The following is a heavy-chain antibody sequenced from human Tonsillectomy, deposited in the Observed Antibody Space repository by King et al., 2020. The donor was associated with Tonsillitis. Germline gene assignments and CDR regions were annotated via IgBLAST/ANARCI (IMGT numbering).Heavy chain of an antibody. CDR3: ARDRLASRPEAFDI. V-gene: IGHV1-18*01. CDR2: ISAYNGNT. Sequence: QLVQSDAEVKKPGASVKVSCKASGYTFTSHGISWVRQAPGQGLEWMGWISAYNGNTNYAQKFQGRVTMTTDTSTSTAYMELRSLRSDDTAVYYCARDRLASRPEAFDIWGQGTMVTVSS. J-gene: IGHJ3*02. CDR1: GYTFTSHG. D-gene: IGHD6-6*01.